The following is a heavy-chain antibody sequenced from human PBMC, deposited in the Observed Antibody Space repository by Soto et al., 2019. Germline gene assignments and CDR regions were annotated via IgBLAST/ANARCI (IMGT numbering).Heavy chain of an antibody. Sequence: QVQLVESGGGVVQPGRSLRLSCAASGFTFSSYGMHWVRQDPDKGLEWVAVIWYDGTNKYYTDSVKGRFTISRDNSKNTLYLQMNSLRAEDTAVYYCARDRGAVAGTLYYYGMDVWGQGTTVTVSS. CDR1: GFTFSSYG. CDR2: IWYDGTNK. J-gene: IGHJ6*02. V-gene: IGHV3-33*01. D-gene: IGHD6-13*01. CDR3: ARDRGAVAGTLYYYGMDV.